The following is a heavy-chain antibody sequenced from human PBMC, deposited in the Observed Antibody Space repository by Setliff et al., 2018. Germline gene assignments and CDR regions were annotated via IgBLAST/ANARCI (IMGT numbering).Heavy chain of an antibody. Sequence: ASVKVSCKASGYDFTDHYLHWLRQAPGQGPEWMGWMDPKNGDTTYAQKFQGRVTMTRDTSISTAYMELSSLRSDDTAVYYCARDGISWLMWFDPWGQGTLVTVSS. CDR3: ARDGISWLMWFDP. J-gene: IGHJ5*02. V-gene: IGHV1-2*02. CDR2: MDPKNGDT. D-gene: IGHD3-16*01. CDR1: GYDFTDHY.